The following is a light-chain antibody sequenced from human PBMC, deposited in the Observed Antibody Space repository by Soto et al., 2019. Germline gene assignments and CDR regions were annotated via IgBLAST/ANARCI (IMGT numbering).Light chain of an antibody. J-gene: IGLJ1*01. CDR3: SSFTISSTYV. CDR2: EVS. V-gene: IGLV2-18*02. Sequence: QSVLTQPPSVSGSPGQSVTISCTGTSSDVGSYNRVSWYQQPPGTAPKLMIYEVSNRPSGVPDRFSGSKSGNTAPLTISELQAEDEADYYCSSFTISSTYVFGTVTKVTVL. CDR1: SSDVGSYNR.